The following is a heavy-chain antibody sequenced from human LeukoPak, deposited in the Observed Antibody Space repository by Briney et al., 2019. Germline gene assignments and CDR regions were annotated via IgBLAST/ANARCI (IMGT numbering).Heavy chain of an antibody. Sequence: PGESLRLSCAASGFTFSNYWMSWVRQAPGKGLEWVADIKQDGTQKYYVDSVEGRFTISRDNAKNSLYLQMNSLRVEDTAVYYCARDCGSDCSQAFDIWGQGTMVTVSS. CDR1: GFTFSNYW. CDR3: ARDCGSDCSQAFDI. V-gene: IGHV3-7*05. D-gene: IGHD2-21*02. CDR2: IKQDGTQK. J-gene: IGHJ3*02.